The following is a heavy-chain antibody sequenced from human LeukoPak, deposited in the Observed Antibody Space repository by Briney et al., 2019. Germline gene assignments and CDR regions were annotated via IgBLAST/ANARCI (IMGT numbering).Heavy chain of an antibody. CDR1: GFTFTSSA. V-gene: IGHV1-58*02. J-gene: IGHJ3*02. Sequence: SVKVSCKASGFTFTSSAMQWVRQARGQRLEWIGWIVVGSGNTNYAQKFQERVTITRDMSTSTAYMELSSLRSEDTAVYYCAAQKEWEPLPHDAFDIWGQGTMVTVSS. D-gene: IGHD1-26*01. CDR2: IVVGSGNT. CDR3: AAQKEWEPLPHDAFDI.